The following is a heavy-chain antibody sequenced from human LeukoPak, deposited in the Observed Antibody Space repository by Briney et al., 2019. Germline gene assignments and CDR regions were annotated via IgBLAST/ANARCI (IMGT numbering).Heavy chain of an antibody. J-gene: IGHJ4*02. V-gene: IGHV1-69*13. CDR3: ALAAADLDY. Sequence: SVTVSCQASGYTFTSYGISWVRQAPGQGLEWMGGIIPIFGTANYAQKFQGRVTITADESTSTAYMELSSLRSEDTAVYYCALAAADLDYWGQGTLVTVSS. CDR1: GYTFTSYG. CDR2: IIPIFGTA. D-gene: IGHD6-13*01.